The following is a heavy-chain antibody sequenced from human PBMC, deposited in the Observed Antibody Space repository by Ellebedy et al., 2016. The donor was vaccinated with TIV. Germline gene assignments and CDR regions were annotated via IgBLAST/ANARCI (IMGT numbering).Heavy chain of an antibody. CDR1: GYTLTELS. CDR2: FDPEHGGT. V-gene: IGHV1-24*01. Sequence: ASVKVSCKVSGYTLTELSMHWVRQAPGKGLEWMGTFDPEHGGTMYAQKFQGRVTMTEDTSTDTAYMELSSLRSEDTAVYYCATTAGIALAGIDFWGQGTLVTVSS. D-gene: IGHD6-19*01. CDR3: ATTAGIALAGIDF. J-gene: IGHJ4*02.